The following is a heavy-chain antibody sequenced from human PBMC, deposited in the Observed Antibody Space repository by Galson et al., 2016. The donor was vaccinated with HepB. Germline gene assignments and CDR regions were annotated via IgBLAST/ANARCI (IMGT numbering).Heavy chain of an antibody. D-gene: IGHD1-14*01. J-gene: IGHJ4*02. CDR2: INTSGGST. CDR3: AREYNRAEYTCFDY. Sequence: SVKVSCKASGYTFTSYYMHWVRQAPGQGLEWMGIINTSGGSTSYAQKFKGRVTMTRDTSTSTVYMELSSLRSDDTAFYYCAREYNRAEYTCFDYWGQGTLVTVSS. CDR1: GYTFTSYY. V-gene: IGHV1-46*03.